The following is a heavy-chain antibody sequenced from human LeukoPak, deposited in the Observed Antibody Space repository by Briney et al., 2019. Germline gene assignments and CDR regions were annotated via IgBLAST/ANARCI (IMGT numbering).Heavy chain of an antibody. V-gene: IGHV3-7*01. J-gene: IGHJ4*02. Sequence: QAGGSLRLSCAASGFTFSSYWMSWVRQAPGKGLEWVANIKQDGSEKYYADSVKGRFTISRDNSKNTLYLQMDSLRADDTAVYFCARDSIRQQLYYFDYWGRGTLVTVSS. CDR1: GFTFSSYW. CDR3: ARDSIRQQLYYFDY. CDR2: IKQDGSEK. D-gene: IGHD6-13*01.